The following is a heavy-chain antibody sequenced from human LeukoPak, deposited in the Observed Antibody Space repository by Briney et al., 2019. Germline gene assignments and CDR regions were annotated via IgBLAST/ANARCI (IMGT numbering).Heavy chain of an antibody. D-gene: IGHD2-15*01. J-gene: IGHJ5*02. Sequence: ASVTVSCKASGYTFTSYGISWVRQAPGQGLEWMGWISAYNGNTNYAQKLQGRVTMTTDTSTSTAYMELRSLRSDDTAVYYCARDQYCSGGSCYTEWFDPWGQGTLVTVSS. CDR2: ISAYNGNT. CDR3: ARDQYCSGGSCYTEWFDP. CDR1: GYTFTSYG. V-gene: IGHV1-18*01.